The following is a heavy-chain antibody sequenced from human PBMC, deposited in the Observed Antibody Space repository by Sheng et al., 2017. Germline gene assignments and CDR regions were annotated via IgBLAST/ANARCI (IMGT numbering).Heavy chain of an antibody. D-gene: IGHD5-18*01. CDR3: AKAGRTYSYGLFDY. V-gene: IGHV3-30*02. Sequence: QVQLVESGGGVVQPGGSLRLSCAASGFTFSSYGMHWVRQAPGKGLEWVAFIRYDGSNKYYADSVKGRFTISRDNSKNTLYLQMNSLRAEDTAVYYCAKAGRTYSYGLFDYWGQGTLVTVSS. J-gene: IGHJ4*02. CDR1: GFTFSSYG. CDR2: IRYDGSNK.